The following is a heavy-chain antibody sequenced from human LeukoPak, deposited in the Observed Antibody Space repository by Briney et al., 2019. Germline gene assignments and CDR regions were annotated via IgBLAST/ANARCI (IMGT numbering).Heavy chain of an antibody. J-gene: IGHJ4*02. D-gene: IGHD2/OR15-2a*01. CDR1: GDYW. Sequence: GGSLRLSCAASGDYWMHWVRQAPGKGLVWVSHINSDGSWTSYADSVKGRFTISKDNAKNTVYLQMNNLRAEDTAVYYCVSFYEAYWGRGTLVTVSS. V-gene: IGHV3-74*01. CDR2: INSDGSWT. CDR3: VSFYEAY.